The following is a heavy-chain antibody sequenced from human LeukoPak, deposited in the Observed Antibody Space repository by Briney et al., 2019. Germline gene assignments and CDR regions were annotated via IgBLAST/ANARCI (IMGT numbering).Heavy chain of an antibody. D-gene: IGHD1-14*01. CDR2: IYYTGST. CDR3: ARGAIQEPGDYYYGMDV. CDR1: GGSISSHY. Sequence: SETLSLTCTVSGGSISSHYWSWIRQPPGKGLEWIGYIYYTGSTNYNPSLQSRVTISVDTSNNQFSLKLSSVTAADTAVYYCARGAIQEPGDYYYGMDVWGQGTTVTVSS. J-gene: IGHJ6*02. V-gene: IGHV4-59*11.